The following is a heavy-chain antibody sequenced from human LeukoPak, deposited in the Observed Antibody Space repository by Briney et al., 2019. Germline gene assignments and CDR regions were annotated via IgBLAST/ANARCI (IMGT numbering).Heavy chain of an antibody. Sequence: ASVKVSFKASGYTFSTYGISWVRQAPGQGLEWMGWINPYNGNTNYAQNIQDGVTMTTDTSSSTAYMELRSLRSDDTAVYYCARKIAVYSSGWYLFDYWGQGTLVTVSS. J-gene: IGHJ4*02. CDR1: GYTFSTYG. D-gene: IGHD6-19*01. V-gene: IGHV1-18*01. CDR3: ARKIAVYSSGWYLFDY. CDR2: INPYNGNT.